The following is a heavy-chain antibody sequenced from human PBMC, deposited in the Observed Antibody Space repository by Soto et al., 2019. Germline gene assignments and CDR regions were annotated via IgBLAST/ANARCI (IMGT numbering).Heavy chain of an antibody. V-gene: IGHV3-15*01. D-gene: IGHD3-9*01. Sequence: GGSLRLSCAASGFTFGNAWMSWVRQAPGKGLEWVGRIKSKTDGGTTDYAAPVKGRFTISRDDSKNTLYLQMNSLKTEDTAVYYCTTAQFYYDILTGYYSPYYFDYWGQGTLVTVSS. J-gene: IGHJ4*02. CDR2: IKSKTDGGTT. CDR1: GFTFGNAW. CDR3: TTAQFYYDILTGYYSPYYFDY.